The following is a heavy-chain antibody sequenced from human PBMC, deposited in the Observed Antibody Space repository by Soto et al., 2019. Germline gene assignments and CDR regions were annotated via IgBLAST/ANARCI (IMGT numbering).Heavy chain of an antibody. D-gene: IGHD6-6*01. Sequence: PGESLKISCKGSGYSFTSYWISWVRQMPGKGLEWMGRIDPSDSYTNYSPSFQGHVTISADKSISTAYLQWSSLKASDTAMYYCAIATPTGYYYYGMDVWGQGTTVTVSS. CDR3: AIATPTGYYYYGMDV. CDR1: GYSFTSYW. V-gene: IGHV5-10-1*01. CDR2: IDPSDSYT. J-gene: IGHJ6*02.